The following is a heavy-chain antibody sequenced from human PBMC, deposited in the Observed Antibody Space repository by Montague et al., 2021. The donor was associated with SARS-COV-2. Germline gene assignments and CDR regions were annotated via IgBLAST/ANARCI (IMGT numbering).Heavy chain of an antibody. D-gene: IGHD3-16*01. CDR2: INDSGTT. J-gene: IGHJ4*02. CDR1: GGSISNSNYY. V-gene: IGHV4-39*07. Sequence: SETLSLTCTVSGGSISNSNYYWGWIRQPPGKGLEWVGGINDSGTTKYNPSLKSRVTISVDTSKNQFSLDLTSVTVADTAVYYCARGAPGYWGQGTLVTVSS. CDR3: ARGAPGY.